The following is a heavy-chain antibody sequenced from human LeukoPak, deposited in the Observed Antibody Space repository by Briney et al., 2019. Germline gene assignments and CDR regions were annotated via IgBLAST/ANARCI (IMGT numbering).Heavy chain of an antibody. V-gene: IGHV4-59*01. CDR1: NDSIKDYY. D-gene: IGHD2-2*02. Sequence: PSETLSLTCTVSNDSIKDYYWSWIRQPPGKGLEWIGFISNSGSTNYNPSLKSRVTISIDTSKRQFSLKLSSVTAADTAVYYCAKDPGYCSSTNCYIGGFDYWGQGTLATVSS. CDR2: ISNSGST. J-gene: IGHJ4*02. CDR3: AKDPGYCSSTNCYIGGFDY.